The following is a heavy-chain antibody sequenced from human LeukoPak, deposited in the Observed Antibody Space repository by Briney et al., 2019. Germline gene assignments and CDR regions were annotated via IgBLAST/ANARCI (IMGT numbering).Heavy chain of an antibody. V-gene: IGHV3-30-3*01. CDR1: GFTFSSYA. Sequence: GGSLRLSCAASGFTFSSYAMHWVRQAPGKGLEWVAVISYDGSSKSYADSVKGRFTISRDNSKNTLYLQMNSLRAEDTAVYYCARPLGGYYGSGSYYEYYYYYGMDVWGQGTTVTVSS. CDR3: ARPLGGYYGSGSYYEYYYYYGMDV. D-gene: IGHD3-10*01. CDR2: ISYDGSSK. J-gene: IGHJ6*02.